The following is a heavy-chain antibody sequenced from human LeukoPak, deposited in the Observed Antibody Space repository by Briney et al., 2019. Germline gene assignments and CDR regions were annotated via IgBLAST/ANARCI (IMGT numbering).Heavy chain of an antibody. V-gene: IGHV4-61*02. D-gene: IGHD3-16*01. J-gene: IGHJ4*02. CDR1: GGSISTGSYY. CDR3: ARCLGGRCDYFDY. CDR2: IYTSGST. Sequence: SETLSLTCAVSGGSISTGSYYCSWIRQPAGKGLEWIGRIYTSGSTNYNPSLKSRVTISVDTSKNQFSLRLSSVTASDTAVYYCARCLGGRCDYFDYWGQGALLTVSS.